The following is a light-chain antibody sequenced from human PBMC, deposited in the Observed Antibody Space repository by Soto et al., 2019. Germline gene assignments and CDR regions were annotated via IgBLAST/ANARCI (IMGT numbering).Light chain of an antibody. J-gene: IGLJ3*02. V-gene: IGLV2-14*01. Sequence: QYALTQPASVSGSPGQSITISCTGTSCAVGGYNYVSWYQQHPGKAPKLMIYDVSNRPSGVSNRFSGSKSGNTASLTISGLQAEDEADYYCSSYTSSSPWVFGGGTQLTVL. CDR3: SSYTSSSPWV. CDR2: DVS. CDR1: SCAVGGYNY.